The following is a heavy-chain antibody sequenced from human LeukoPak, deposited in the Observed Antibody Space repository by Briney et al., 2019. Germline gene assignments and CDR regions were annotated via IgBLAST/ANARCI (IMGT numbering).Heavy chain of an antibody. D-gene: IGHD3/OR15-3a*01. V-gene: IGHV4-39*01. Sequence: PSETLSLTCTVSGGSISSSSYYWGWIRQPPGKGLEWIGSIYYSGNTYYNASLKSQVSISIDTSKNQFSLKLTSVTAADTAVYYCARQTGSGLFILPGGQGTLVTVSS. CDR3: ARQTGSGLFILP. CDR2: IYYSGNT. J-gene: IGHJ4*02. CDR1: GGSISSSSYY.